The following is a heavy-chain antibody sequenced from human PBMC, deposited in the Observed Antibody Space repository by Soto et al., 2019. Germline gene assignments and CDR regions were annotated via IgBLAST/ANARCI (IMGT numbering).Heavy chain of an antibody. CDR1: GFTFSSYA. D-gene: IGHD6-19*01. V-gene: IGHV3-64*01. Sequence: AGSLRLSCAASGFTFSSYAMHWVRQAPGKGLEYVSAISSNGGSTYYATSVKGRLTISRDNSKDTLHLQMNSLRAEDTAVYYCAKTPRQWLVYFDYWGQGALVTGSS. CDR2: ISSNGGST. CDR3: AKTPRQWLVYFDY. J-gene: IGHJ4*02.